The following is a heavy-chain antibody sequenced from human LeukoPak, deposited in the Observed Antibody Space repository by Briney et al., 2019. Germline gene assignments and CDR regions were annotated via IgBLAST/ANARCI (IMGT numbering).Heavy chain of an antibody. V-gene: IGHV4-59*08. CDR2: IYYSGST. J-gene: IGHJ4*02. Sequence: SETLSLTCTISGGSISSYYWSWIRQPPGKGLEWIGYIYYSGSTSYNPSLKSRVTISVDTSKNQFSLKLSSVTAADTAVYYCAAGPEQQLNRYWGQGTLVTVSS. CDR3: AAGPEQQLNRY. D-gene: IGHD6-13*01. CDR1: GGSISSYY.